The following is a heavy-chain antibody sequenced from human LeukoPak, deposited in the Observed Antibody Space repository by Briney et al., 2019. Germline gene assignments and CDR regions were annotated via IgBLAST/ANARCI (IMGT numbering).Heavy chain of an antibody. V-gene: IGHV3-23*01. D-gene: IGHD6-25*01. CDR2: ISGRGGST. CDR1: GFTFSSYA. CDR3: AKGGGHYYYYGMDV. J-gene: IGHJ6*02. Sequence: GGSLRLSCAASGFTFSSYAMSWVRQAPGKGLEWVSAISGRGGSTHYADSVKGRFTISRDNSKNTLYLQMNSLRAEDTAVYYCAKGGGHYYYYGMDVWGQGTTVTVSS.